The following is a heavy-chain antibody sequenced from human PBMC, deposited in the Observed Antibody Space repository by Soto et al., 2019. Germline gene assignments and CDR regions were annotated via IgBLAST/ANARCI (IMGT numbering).Heavy chain of an antibody. CDR2: ISSSGSTI. CDR1: GFTFSSYE. V-gene: IGHV3-48*03. D-gene: IGHD1-26*01. J-gene: IGHJ6*02. CDR3: ARDAGDNYGMDV. Sequence: GGSLRLSCAASGFTFSSYEMNWVRQAPGKGLEWVSYISSSGSTIYYADSVKGRFTISRDNTKSSLYLQMNSLRAEDTAVYYCARDAGDNYGMDVWGQGTTVTVSS.